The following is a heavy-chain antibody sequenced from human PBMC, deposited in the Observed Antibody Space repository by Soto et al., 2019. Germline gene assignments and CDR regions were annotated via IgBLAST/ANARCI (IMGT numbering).Heavy chain of an antibody. V-gene: IGHV5-51*01. J-gene: IGHJ6*02. CDR1: GYSFTSYW. Sequence: GESLKISCKGSGYSFTSYWIGWVRQMPGKGLEWMGIIYPGDSDTRYSPSFQGQVTISADKSISTAYLQWSSLKASDTAMYYCARHPGGPVLLLYSVGTYYFYCMHVWRQANTGT. CDR2: IYPGDSDT. D-gene: IGHD2-8*01. CDR3: ARHPGGPVLLLYSVGTYYFYCMHV.